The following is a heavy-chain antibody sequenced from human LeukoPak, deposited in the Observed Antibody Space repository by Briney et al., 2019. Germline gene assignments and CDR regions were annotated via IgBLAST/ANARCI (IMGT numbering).Heavy chain of an antibody. J-gene: IGHJ4*02. CDR1: GFTFGTYW. CDR2: IKEDASEK. Sequence: GGSLRLSCVASGFTFGTYWMGWVRQAPGKGLEWVANIKEDASEKNYVDSVKGLFTISRDNAAKSLYMQMNSLKVEDTAIYYCTRASGLGSTFDFWGQGTLVTVSS. D-gene: IGHD3-10*01. V-gene: IGHV3-7*03. CDR3: TRASGLGSTFDF.